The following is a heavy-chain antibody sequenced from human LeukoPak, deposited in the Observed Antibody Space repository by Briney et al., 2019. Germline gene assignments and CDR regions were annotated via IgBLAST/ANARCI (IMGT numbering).Heavy chain of an antibody. J-gene: IGHJ4*01. CDR3: AKDPRSELGTGYFDY. Sequence: GRSLRLSCAASGFTFDDYAMHWVRQAPGKGLEWVSGISWNSGSIGYADSVKGRFTISRDNAKNSLYLQMNSLRAEDTALYYCAKDPRSELGTGYFDYWGQGTLVTVSS. CDR2: ISWNSGSI. CDR1: GFTFDDYA. V-gene: IGHV3-9*01. D-gene: IGHD7-27*01.